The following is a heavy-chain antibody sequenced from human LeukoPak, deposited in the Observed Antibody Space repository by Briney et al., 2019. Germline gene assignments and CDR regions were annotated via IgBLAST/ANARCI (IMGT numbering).Heavy chain of an antibody. Sequence: ASVKVSCKASGYTFTSYDINWVRQATGQGLEWMGWINPTNEKTKYSEKFQGRVTISRDTGASTVYMELSSLRSEDTAVYYCARDHRTESDGYYFVNELWYFDLWGRGTLVSVSS. D-gene: IGHD3-22*01. CDR3: ARDHRTESDGYYFVNELWYFDL. CDR2: INPTNEKT. CDR1: GYTFTSYD. V-gene: IGHV1-3*01. J-gene: IGHJ2*01.